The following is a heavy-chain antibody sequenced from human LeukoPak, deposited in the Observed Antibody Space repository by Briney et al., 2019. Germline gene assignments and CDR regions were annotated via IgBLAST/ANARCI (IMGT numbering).Heavy chain of an antibody. D-gene: IGHD4/OR15-4a*01. CDR2: IYYSGST. CDR3: ARDLAGDGALDY. V-gene: IGHV4-39*07. Sequence: SETLSLTCTVSGGSISSSSYYWGWIRQPPGKGLEWIGSIYYSGSTYYNPSLKSRVTISVDTSKNQFSLKLSSVTAADTAVYYCARDLAGDGALDYWGQRTLVTVSS. CDR1: GGSISSSSYY. J-gene: IGHJ4*02.